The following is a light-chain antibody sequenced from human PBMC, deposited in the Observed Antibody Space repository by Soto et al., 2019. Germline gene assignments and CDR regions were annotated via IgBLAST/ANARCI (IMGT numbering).Light chain of an antibody. V-gene: IGLV2-11*01. CDR3: CSYAGSFTWV. Sequence: QSALAQPRSMSGSPGQSVTISCSGTSSDLGAYNFVSWYQHHPGRAPKLMIYDVTLRPSGVPYRFPGSKSGNTASLTISGLQAEDEADDYCCSYAGSFTWVFGGGSKVTGL. CDR2: DVT. J-gene: IGLJ3*02. CDR1: SSDLGAYNF.